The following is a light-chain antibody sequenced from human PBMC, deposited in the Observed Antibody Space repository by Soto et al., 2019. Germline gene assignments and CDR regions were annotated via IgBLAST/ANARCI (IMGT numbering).Light chain of an antibody. Sequence: QSVLTQSPSASASLGASVKLTCTLSSGHSSYAIAWHQQQPEKGPRYLMKLNSDGSHRKGDGIPDRFSGSSSGAERYLTISSLQSEAEGDYYCQTWGPGIWVFGGGTKLTVL. CDR2: LNSDGSH. CDR3: QTWGPGIWV. V-gene: IGLV4-69*01. CDR1: SGHSSYA. J-gene: IGLJ3*02.